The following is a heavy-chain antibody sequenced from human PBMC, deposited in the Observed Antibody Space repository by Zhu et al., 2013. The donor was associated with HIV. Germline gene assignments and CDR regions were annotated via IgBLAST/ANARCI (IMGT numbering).Heavy chain of an antibody. V-gene: IGHV1-2*02. CDR3: ALERDGYNYRFDY. J-gene: IGHJ4*02. CDR2: INPNSGGA. Sequence: QVQLVQSGTEVKKPGASVKVSCRASGYTFTGYYIHWVRLVPGQGLEWMGWINPNSGGAGYAQKFQGRVTMTRDTSISTAYMELSRLRSDDTAVYYCALERDGYNYRFDYWGQGTLGHRLL. CDR1: GYTFTGYY. D-gene: IGHD5-12*01.